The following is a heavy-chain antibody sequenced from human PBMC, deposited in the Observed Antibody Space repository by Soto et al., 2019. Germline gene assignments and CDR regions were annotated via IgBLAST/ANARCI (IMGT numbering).Heavy chain of an antibody. CDR1: GFTFSSYT. J-gene: IGHJ4*02. V-gene: IGHV3-30-3*01. CDR3: ARESAPPHIVVVTATSLDY. Sequence: GGSLRLSCAASGFTFSSYTMSWVRQAPGKGLEWVAVISYDGSNKYYADSVKGRFTISRDNSKNTLYLQMNSLRAEDTAVYYCARESAPPHIVVVTATSLDYWGQGTLVTVSS. D-gene: IGHD2-21*02. CDR2: ISYDGSNK.